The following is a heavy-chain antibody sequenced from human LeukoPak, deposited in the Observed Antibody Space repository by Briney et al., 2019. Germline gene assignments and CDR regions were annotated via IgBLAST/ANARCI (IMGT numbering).Heavy chain of an antibody. J-gene: IGHJ4*02. V-gene: IGHV3-23*01. CDR2: ISGSGSNT. D-gene: IGHD4-17*01. CDR1: GFTFSSYA. CDR3: ARGNGDYDIHPDY. Sequence: GGSLRLSCAASGFTFSSYAMTWVRQAPGKGLEWVSAISGSGSNTYYADSVKGRFTISRDNSKSTLYLLINSLRADDTAVYYCARGNGDYDIHPDYWGQGTLVTVSS.